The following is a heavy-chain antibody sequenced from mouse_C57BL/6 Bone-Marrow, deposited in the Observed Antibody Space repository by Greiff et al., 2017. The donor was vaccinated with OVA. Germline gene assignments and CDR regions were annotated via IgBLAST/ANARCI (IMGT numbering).Heavy chain of an antibody. CDR2: INPYNGGT. D-gene: IGHD3-2*02. CDR3: ARRGQLRLPFAY. CDR1: GYTFTDYY. Sequence: EVKLQESGPVLVKPGASVKMSCKASGYTFTDYYMNWVKQSHGKSLEWIGVINPYNGGTSYNQKFKGKATLTVDKSSSTAYMELNSLTSEDSAVYYCARRGQLRLPFAYWGQGTLVTISA. J-gene: IGHJ3*01. V-gene: IGHV1-19*01.